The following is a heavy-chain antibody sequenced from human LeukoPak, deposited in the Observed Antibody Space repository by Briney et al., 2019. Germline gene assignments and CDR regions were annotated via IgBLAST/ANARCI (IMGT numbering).Heavy chain of an antibody. J-gene: IGHJ5*02. CDR2: IWYDGSNK. CDR1: GFTFSSYG. CDR3: AGASSGYHNWFDP. Sequence: GGSLRLSCAASGFTFSSYGMHWVRQAPGKGLEWVAAIWYDGSNKYYADSVKGRFTISRDNSKNTLYLQMNSLRAEDTAVYYCAGASSGYHNWFDPWGQGTLVTVSS. V-gene: IGHV3-33*01. D-gene: IGHD3-22*01.